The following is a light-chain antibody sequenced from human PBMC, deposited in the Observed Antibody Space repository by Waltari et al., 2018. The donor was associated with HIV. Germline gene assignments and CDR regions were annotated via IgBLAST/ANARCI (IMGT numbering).Light chain of an antibody. CDR2: VST. V-gene: IGKV1-39*01. CDR3: QQSYSKPRT. J-gene: IGKJ1*01. Sequence: DIQMTQSPPSLTASVGDRVTITCRASQNIGSYLTWYQLRPGQAPNVLIYVSTNLQTGVPSRFSGRGSGTDFTLTITDLQPEDFVFYFCQQSYSKPRTFGQGTK. CDR1: QNIGSY.